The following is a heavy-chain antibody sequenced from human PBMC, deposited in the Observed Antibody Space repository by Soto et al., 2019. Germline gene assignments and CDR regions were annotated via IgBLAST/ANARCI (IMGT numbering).Heavy chain of an antibody. CDR2: IYYSGTT. V-gene: IGHV4-59*01. D-gene: IGHD6-13*01. CDR3: ARGDSSTYLNWFDP. CDR1: AGSISRYY. Sequence: ASETLSLTCTVSAGSISRYYWSWIRQPPGRGLEWIGYIYYSGTTNYNPSLKSRVTMSVDTSKNQFSLKLTSVTAADTAVYYCARGDSSTYLNWFDPWGQGTLVTVSS. J-gene: IGHJ5*02.